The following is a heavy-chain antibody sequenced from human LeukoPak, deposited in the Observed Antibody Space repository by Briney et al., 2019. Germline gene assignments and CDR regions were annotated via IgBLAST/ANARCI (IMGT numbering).Heavy chain of an antibody. D-gene: IGHD5-18*01. CDR3: ARGGLSSSYGYFDYFDY. CDR1: GYTFTSYD. Sequence: GASVKVSCKASGYTFTSYDINWVRQATGQGLEWMGWINPNSGSTNYAQKFQGRVTMTRDTSISTAYMELSRLRSDDTAVYYCARGGLSSSYGYFDYFDYWGQGTLVTVSS. J-gene: IGHJ4*02. V-gene: IGHV1-2*02. CDR2: INPNSGST.